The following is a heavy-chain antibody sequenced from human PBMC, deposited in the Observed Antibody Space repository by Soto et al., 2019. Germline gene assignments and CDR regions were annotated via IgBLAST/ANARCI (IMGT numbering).Heavy chain of an antibody. V-gene: IGHV3-11*01. J-gene: IGHJ6*02. Sequence: QVQLVESGGGLVKPGGSLRLSCAASGFTFSDYYMSWIRQAPGKGLEWVSYISSSGSTIYYADSVKGRFTISRDNAKKSLYMQMNSRRAEDTAVYYCARDGYSYGYFFYYGMDVWGQGTTVTVSS. D-gene: IGHD5-18*01. CDR3: ARDGYSYGYFFYYGMDV. CDR2: ISSSGSTI. CDR1: GFTFSDYY.